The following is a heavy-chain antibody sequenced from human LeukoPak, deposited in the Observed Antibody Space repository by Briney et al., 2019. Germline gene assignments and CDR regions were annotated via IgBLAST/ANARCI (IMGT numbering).Heavy chain of an antibody. V-gene: IGHV3-33*01. J-gene: IGHJ4*02. D-gene: IGHD1-26*01. CDR2: MWYDGSRE. CDR3: ARDLSFGSLDF. CDR1: GLILSTHG. Sequence: GGSLRLSCAASGLILSTHGMHWVRQAPGKGLEWVAGMWYDGSREDYADSVKGRFTISRDMSKNTLNLQMNSLRVEDTAMFYCARDLSFGSLDFRGQGTLVTVSS.